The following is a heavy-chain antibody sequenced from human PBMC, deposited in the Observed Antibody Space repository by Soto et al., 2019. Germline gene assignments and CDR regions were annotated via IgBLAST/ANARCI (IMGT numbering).Heavy chain of an antibody. CDR3: ARRTFSFCCAHNWFDP. CDR2: ICYSGST. V-gene: IGHV4-39*01. D-gene: IGHD3-3*02. J-gene: IGHJ5*02. CDR1: GGSISSSSYY. Sequence: PSETLSLTCTVSGGSISSSSYYWGWIRQPPGKGLEWIGSICYSGSTYYNPSLKSRVTISVDTSKNQFSLKLSSVTAADTAVYYCARRTFSFCCAHNWFDPWGQGTLVTVSS.